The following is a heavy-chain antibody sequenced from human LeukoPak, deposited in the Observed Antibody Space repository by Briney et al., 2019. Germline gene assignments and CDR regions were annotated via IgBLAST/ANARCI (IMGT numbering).Heavy chain of an antibody. D-gene: IGHD2-2*02. Sequence: GGSLRLSCAASGFTFSSYAMSWVRQAPGKGLEWVSAISGSGGSTYYADSVKGRFTISRDNPKNTLYLQMNSLRAEDTAVYYCASRYCSSTSCYSRVYWGQGTLVTVSS. V-gene: IGHV3-23*01. CDR1: GFTFSSYA. J-gene: IGHJ4*02. CDR3: ASRYCSSTSCYSRVY. CDR2: ISGSGGST.